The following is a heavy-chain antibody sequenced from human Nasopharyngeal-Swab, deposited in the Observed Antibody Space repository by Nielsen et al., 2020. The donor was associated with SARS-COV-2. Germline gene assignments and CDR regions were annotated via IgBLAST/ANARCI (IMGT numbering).Heavy chain of an antibody. CDR3: ARVLGGYNGFDY. J-gene: IGHJ4*02. V-gene: IGHV3-53*01. Sequence: GESLKISCAASGLSVSSNYMSWVRQAPGKGLEWVSIIYPGGSTYYADSVKGRFTISRDSSRNTLYLQMNSLTAEDTAVYYCARVLGGYNGFDYWGQGTLVTVSS. CDR2: IYPGGST. D-gene: IGHD5-24*01. CDR1: GLSVSSNY.